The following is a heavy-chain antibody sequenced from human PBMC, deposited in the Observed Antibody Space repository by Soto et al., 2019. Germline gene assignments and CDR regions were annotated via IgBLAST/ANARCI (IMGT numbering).Heavy chain of an antibody. Sequence: GGSLRLSCAASGFTFSDHYMDWVRQAPGKGLEWVAVIWYDGSNKYYADSVKGRFTISRDNSKNTLYLKMNSLRAEDTAVYYCARGIRYYDSSGYYDYYYGMAVWGQGTTVTVSS. CDR2: IWYDGSNK. CDR3: ARGIRYYDSSGYYDYYYGMAV. V-gene: IGHV3-33*08. D-gene: IGHD3-22*01. J-gene: IGHJ6*02. CDR1: GFTFSDHY.